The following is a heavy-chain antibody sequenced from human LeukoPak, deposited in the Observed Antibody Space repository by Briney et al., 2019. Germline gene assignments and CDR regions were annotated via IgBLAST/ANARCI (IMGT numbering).Heavy chain of an antibody. Sequence: GRSLRLSCAASGFTFSSYAMHWVRQAPGKGLEWVGHIKNDGSESYYVDSLKGRFSISRDNTNNALYLQMNSLRVEDTAVYYCAKNNGWFHLAQWGQGMLVTVSS. J-gene: IGHJ4*02. CDR1: GFTFSSYA. CDR2: IKNDGSES. D-gene: IGHD6-19*01. V-gene: IGHV3-7*03. CDR3: AKNNGWFHLAQ.